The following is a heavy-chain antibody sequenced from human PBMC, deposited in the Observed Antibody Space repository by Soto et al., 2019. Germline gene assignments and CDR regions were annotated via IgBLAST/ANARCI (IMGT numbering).Heavy chain of an antibody. CDR2: ITGGGENT. CDR1: GSTFSSYA. D-gene: IGHD6-19*01. V-gene: IGHV3-23*01. J-gene: IGHJ5*02. CDR3: AKGRLAVAAPYSWFDP. Sequence: GGSLRLSCAASGSTFSSYAMSWVRQAPGKGLEWVSSITGGGENTHYADSVKGRFTISRDNSKNTLSLQMNSLRVEDTAVYHCAKGRLAVAAPYSWFDPWGQGTLVTVSS.